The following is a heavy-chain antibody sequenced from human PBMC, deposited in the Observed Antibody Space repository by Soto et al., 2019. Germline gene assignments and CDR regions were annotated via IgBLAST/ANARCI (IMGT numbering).Heavy chain of an antibody. CDR2: ISYDGINK. V-gene: IGHV3-30*18. J-gene: IGHJ4*02. CDR3: AEGQGEVRPCRANFDS. D-gene: IGHD2-21*01. Sequence: QVQLVESGGGVVQPGRSLRLSCAASGFTFSSYGMHWVRQAPGKGLEWVAVISYDGINKYYPDSVKGRFTISRDNYKSTVYVQMDSLKAEDTAVYDCAEGQGEVRPCRANFDSGGKGPPVTVSS. CDR1: GFTFSSYG.